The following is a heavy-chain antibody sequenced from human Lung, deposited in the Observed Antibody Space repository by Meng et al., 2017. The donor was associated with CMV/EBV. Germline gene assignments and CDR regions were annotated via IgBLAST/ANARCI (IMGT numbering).Heavy chain of an antibody. CDR1: GFTFNTYA. CDR3: AKGSEYGNSYLDY. CDR2: IFGGGGTT. V-gene: IGHV3-23*03. Sequence: GGSLRLXCAASGFTFNTYAMNWVRQAPGKGLEWVSVIFGGGGTTYYADSVKGRFTISRDNFQKTLYLEMNSLRAEDTAVYYCAKGSEYGNSYLDYWRQGTLVTVSS. J-gene: IGHJ4*02. D-gene: IGHD6-6*01.